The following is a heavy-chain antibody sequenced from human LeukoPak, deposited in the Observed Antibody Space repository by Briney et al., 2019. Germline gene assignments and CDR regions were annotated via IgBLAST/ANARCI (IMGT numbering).Heavy chain of an antibody. V-gene: IGHV1-2*02. J-gene: IGHJ5*02. CDR3: AGLGSTMEGRIDP. CDR2: IYIDSGDT. D-gene: IGHD3-10*01. CDR1: GYFFSGYH. Sequence: ASVKVSCKASGYFFSGYHVHWVRQAPGQGLAWMGRIYIDSGDTNYAQKFQGRVTMTRDTSISTAYMELSSLTSDDTAVYYCAGLGSTMEGRIDPWGQGTPVTVSS.